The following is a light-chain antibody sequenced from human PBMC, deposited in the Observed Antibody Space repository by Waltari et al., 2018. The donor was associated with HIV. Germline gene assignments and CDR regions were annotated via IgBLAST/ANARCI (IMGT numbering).Light chain of an antibody. CDR3: QQCSDWPLS. J-gene: IGKJ4*01. Sequence: EIVLIQSPAILSLSLGERATLSCRASQSVTNYLAWYQQKPGQAPRLLIYDASIRATGIPDRFSGSGSGTDFNLTISSLGPEDFAVYYCQQCSDWPLSFGGGSRVEIK. CDR2: DAS. V-gene: IGKV3-11*01. CDR1: QSVTNY.